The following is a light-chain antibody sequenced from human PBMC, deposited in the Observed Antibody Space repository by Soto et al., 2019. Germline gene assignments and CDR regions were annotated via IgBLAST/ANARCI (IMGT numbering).Light chain of an antibody. V-gene: IGKV3D-20*02. CDR1: QTVSSNY. CDR3: QQRSNWPPT. Sequence: EIVLTQSPGTLSLSPGERATLSCRASQTVSSNYLAWYQQKPGQAPRLLIYAASTRATGIPDRFSGSGSGTDFTLSISRLEPEDFAVYYCQQRSNWPPTFGQGTKLEIK. J-gene: IGKJ2*01. CDR2: AAS.